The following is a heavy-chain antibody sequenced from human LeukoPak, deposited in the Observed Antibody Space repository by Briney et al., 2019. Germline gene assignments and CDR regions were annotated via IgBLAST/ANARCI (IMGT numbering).Heavy chain of an antibody. CDR2: INHSGST. D-gene: IGHD6-19*01. CDR1: GGSFSGYY. CDR3: ARQVRYSSGWYWRN. Sequence: SETLSLTCAVYGGSFSGYYWSWLRQPPGKGLEWIGEINHSGSTNYNPSLKSRVTISVDTSKNQFSLKLSSVTAADTAVYYCARQVRYSSGWYWRNWGQGTLVTVSS. J-gene: IGHJ4*02. V-gene: IGHV4-34*01.